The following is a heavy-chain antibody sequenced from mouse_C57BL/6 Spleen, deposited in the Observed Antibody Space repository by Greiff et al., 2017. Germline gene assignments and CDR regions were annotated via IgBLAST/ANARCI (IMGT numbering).Heavy chain of an antibody. CDR1: GYTFTSYW. Sequence: QVQLQQPGAELVRPGSSVRLSCKASGYTFTSYWMDWVKQRPGQGLEWIGNIYPSDSETNYNQKFKDKATLTVDKSSSTAYMQLSSLTSEDSAVYYCARERDGFAYWGQGTLVTVSA. CDR3: ARERDGFAY. CDR2: IYPSDSET. J-gene: IGHJ3*01. D-gene: IGHD3-3*01. V-gene: IGHV1-61*01.